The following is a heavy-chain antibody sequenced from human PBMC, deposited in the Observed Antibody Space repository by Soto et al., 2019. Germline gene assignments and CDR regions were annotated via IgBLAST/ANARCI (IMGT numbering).Heavy chain of an antibody. D-gene: IGHD6-19*01. J-gene: IGHJ4*02. V-gene: IGHV3-23*01. Sequence: EVQLLESGGGLVRPGESLRLSCAASGFNFNKYAMSWVRQAPGEGLEWVSGISCCGGTASYSDSVKGRFTIARDDAKNKLLLDMNSLRVEDTAEYYCAKADGLKWLLPHLENWGRGTLVSVS. CDR2: ISCCGGTA. CDR3: AKADGLKWLLPHLEN. CDR1: GFNFNKYA.